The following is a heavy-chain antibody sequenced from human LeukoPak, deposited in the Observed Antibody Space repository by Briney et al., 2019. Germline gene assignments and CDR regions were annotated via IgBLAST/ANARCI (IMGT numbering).Heavy chain of an antibody. Sequence: GESLTISCKASGYTFNTYWIGWVRQKPGKGLEWMAIVYPGDSHTRYSPSFQGHFTISADKTVTTAYLQRSSLEASDTAVYYCARLSGGSWANTEYFPDWGQGTLVIVSS. CDR1: GYTFNTYW. CDR2: VYPGDSHT. CDR3: ARLSGGSWANTEYFPD. J-gene: IGHJ1*01. V-gene: IGHV5-51*01. D-gene: IGHD7-27*01.